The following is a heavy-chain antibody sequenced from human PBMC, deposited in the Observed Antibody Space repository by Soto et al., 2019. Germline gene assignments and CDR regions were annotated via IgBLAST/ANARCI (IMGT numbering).Heavy chain of an antibody. CDR2: INHSGST. CDR1: GGSFSGYY. J-gene: IGHJ4*02. D-gene: IGHD1-26*01. CDR3: ARRSIVGATRHFDY. V-gene: IGHV4-34*01. Sequence: QVQLQQWGAGLLKPSETLSLTCAVYGGSFSGYYWSWIRQPPGKGLEWIGEINHSGSTNYNPSLKSRVTISVDTSKNQFSLKLSSVTAADTAVYYCARRSIVGATRHFDYWGQGTLVTVSS.